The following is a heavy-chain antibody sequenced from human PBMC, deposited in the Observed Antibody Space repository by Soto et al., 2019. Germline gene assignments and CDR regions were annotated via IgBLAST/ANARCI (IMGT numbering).Heavy chain of an antibody. Sequence: QLQLQEAGPGLVKPSETLSLTCTVAGGSISSSNDFWGWIRQSPGKGLEWIATIHYSGNTNYYNPSLKSRSTITGDSVKNQLSLKLSSVTAADTGVYYCARITTGTGYVWGQGTMVTVSS. CDR1: GGSISSSNDF. J-gene: IGHJ3*01. CDR2: IHYSGNTN. CDR3: ARITTGTGYV. V-gene: IGHV4-39*01. D-gene: IGHD2-8*02.